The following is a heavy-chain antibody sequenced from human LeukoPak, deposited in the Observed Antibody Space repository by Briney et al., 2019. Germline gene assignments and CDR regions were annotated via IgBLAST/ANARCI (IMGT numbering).Heavy chain of an antibody. V-gene: IGHV4-34*01. CDR1: GGSFNGYY. J-gene: IGHJ5*02. D-gene: IGHD1-1*01. CDR2: INHSGST. Sequence: SETLSLTCAVYGGSFNGYYWSWIRQPPGKGLEWIGEINHSGSTNYNPSLKSRVTISVDTSKNQFSLKLSSVTAADTAVYYCARHVTETGTTAWGQGTLVTVSS. CDR3: ARHVTETGTTA.